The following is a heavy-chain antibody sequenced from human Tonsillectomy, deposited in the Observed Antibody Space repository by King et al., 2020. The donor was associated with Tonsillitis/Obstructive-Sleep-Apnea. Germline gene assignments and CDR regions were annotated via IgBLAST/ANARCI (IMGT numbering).Heavy chain of an antibody. V-gene: IGHV4-59*01. D-gene: IGHD1-26*01. Sequence: QLQESGPGLVKPSETLSLTCTVSGGSMSSYYWSWFRQPPGKGLEWIGYIYYSGSTKYNPSLKSRVTISVDTSKNQFSLKLSSVTAADTAVYYCAREGEVGIDDWGQGTLVTVSS. CDR2: IYYSGST. CDR3: AREGEVGIDD. J-gene: IGHJ4*02. CDR1: GGSMSSYY.